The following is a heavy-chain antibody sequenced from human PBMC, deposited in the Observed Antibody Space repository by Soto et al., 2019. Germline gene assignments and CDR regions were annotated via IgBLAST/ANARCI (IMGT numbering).Heavy chain of an antibody. D-gene: IGHD6-6*01. CDR3: ARRGGGMAARPLEY. Sequence: QVQLVQSGGEVKKPGASVEVSCRTSGYMFTTYGMSWVRQAPGQGLEWMAWIRSNNGNKKYAQKCQGRVTMTTDTSTSTVSMELRNLRSADTGTYFCARRGGGMAARPLEYWGQGTLVTVSS. CDR2: IRSNNGNK. CDR1: GYMFTTYG. J-gene: IGHJ4*02. V-gene: IGHV1-18*04.